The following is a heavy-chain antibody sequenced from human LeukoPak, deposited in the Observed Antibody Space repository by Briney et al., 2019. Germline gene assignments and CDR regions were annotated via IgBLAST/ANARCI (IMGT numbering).Heavy chain of an antibody. D-gene: IGHD3-16*01. V-gene: IGHV4-30-2*01. J-gene: IGHJ6*02. CDR3: ASGGTTLGPMDV. Sequence: SSETLSLTCAVSGGSISSGGYSWSWIRQPPGKGLEWIGYIYHSGSTYYTPSLKSRVTISVDRSKNQFSLKLSSVTAADTAVYYCASGGTTLGPMDVWGQGTTVTVSS. CDR1: GGSISSGGYS. CDR2: IYHSGST.